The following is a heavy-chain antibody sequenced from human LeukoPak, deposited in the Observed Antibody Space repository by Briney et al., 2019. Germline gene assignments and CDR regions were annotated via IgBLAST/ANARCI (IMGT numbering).Heavy chain of an antibody. CDR1: GFTFSSYA. Sequence: RGSLRLSCAASGFTFSSYAMSWVRQAPGKGLEWVSAISGSGGSTYYADSVKGRFTISRDNSKNTLYLQMNSLRAEDTAVYYCAKDFRGVGYFDYWGQGTLVTVSS. V-gene: IGHV3-23*01. CDR2: ISGSGGST. J-gene: IGHJ4*02. CDR3: AKDFRGVGYFDY. D-gene: IGHD3-3*01.